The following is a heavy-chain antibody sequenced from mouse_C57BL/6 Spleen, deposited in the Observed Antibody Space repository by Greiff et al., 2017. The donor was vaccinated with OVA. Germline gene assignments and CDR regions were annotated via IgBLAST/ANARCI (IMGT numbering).Heavy chain of an antibody. CDR2: INPSSGYT. Sequence: QVQLQQSGAELAKPGASVKLSCKASGYTFTSYWMHWVKQRPGQGLEWIGYINPSSGYTKYNQKFKDKATLTADKSSSTAYMQLSSLTYEDSAVYYCARYNYSNFHAMDYWGQGTSVTVSS. J-gene: IGHJ4*01. CDR1: GYTFTSYW. V-gene: IGHV1-7*01. D-gene: IGHD2-5*01. CDR3: ARYNYSNFHAMDY.